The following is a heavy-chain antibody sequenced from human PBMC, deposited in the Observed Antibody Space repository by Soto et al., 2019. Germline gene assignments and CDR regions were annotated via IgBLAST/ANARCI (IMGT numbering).Heavy chain of an antibody. J-gene: IGHJ6*03. D-gene: IGHD4-17*01. CDR3: ARGAYGEGPAYYYYYMDV. CDR2: MNPNSGNT. CDR1: GYTFTSYD. V-gene: IGHV1-8*01. Sequence: ASVKVSCKASGYTFTSYDINWVRQATGQGLEWMGWMNPNSGNTGYAQKFQGRVTMTRNTSISTAYMELSSLRSEDTAVYYCARGAYGEGPAYYYYYMDVWGKGTTVTVSS.